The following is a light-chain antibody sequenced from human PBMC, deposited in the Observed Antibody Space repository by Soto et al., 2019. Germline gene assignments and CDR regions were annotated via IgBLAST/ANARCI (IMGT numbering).Light chain of an antibody. J-gene: IGKJ3*01. CDR2: AAS. V-gene: IGKV1-27*01. CDR3: QKYSSVPV. Sequence: DIQMTQSPTSLSASVGDRVTITCRASQGIRNFVAWYQQKPGKAPKLLIYAASTLQSGVPSRFSGSGSGTDFTLTINSLQPEDLATYSCQKYSSVPVFGPGTKVDIK. CDR1: QGIRNF.